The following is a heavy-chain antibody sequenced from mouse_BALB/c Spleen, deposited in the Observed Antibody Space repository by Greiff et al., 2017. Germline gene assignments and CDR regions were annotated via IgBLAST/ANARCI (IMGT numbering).Heavy chain of an antibody. CDR1: GFTFSSYG. V-gene: IGHV5-6-3*01. J-gene: IGHJ3*01. Sequence: EVQLVESGGGLVQPGGSLKLSCAASGFTFSSYGMSWVRQTPDKRLELVATINSNGGSTYYPDSVKGRFTISRDNAKNTLYLQMSSLKSEDTAMYYCARYRYGNYWFAYWGQGTLVTVSA. CDR3: ARYRYGNYWFAY. D-gene: IGHD2-1*01. CDR2: INSNGGST.